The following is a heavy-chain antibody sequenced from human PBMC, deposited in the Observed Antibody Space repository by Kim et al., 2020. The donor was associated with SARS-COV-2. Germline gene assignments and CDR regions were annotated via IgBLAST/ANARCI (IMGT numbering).Heavy chain of an antibody. V-gene: IGHV4-34*01. Sequence: SETLSLTCAVYGGSFSGYYWSWIRQPPGKGLEWIGEINHSGSTNYNPSLKSRVTISVDTSKNQFSLKLSSVTAADTAVYYCASLRSRGRFDYWGQGTLVTVSS. J-gene: IGHJ4*02. D-gene: IGHD1-26*01. CDR1: GGSFSGYY. CDR2: INHSGST. CDR3: ASLRSRGRFDY.